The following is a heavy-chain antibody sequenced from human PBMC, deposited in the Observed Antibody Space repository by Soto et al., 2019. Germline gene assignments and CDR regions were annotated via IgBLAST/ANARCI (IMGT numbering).Heavy chain of an antibody. J-gene: IGHJ4*02. CDR3: TTVTTVDYYFDY. V-gene: IGHV3-72*01. CDR2: IRKKTNSYTT. D-gene: IGHD4-17*01. Sequence: GGSLRLSCAASGLTFSDRYMDWVRQAPGKGREWVDRIRKKTNSYTTEYAASVKGRFIISRDDSTNSLYLQMSSLKTEDTAVYYCTTVTTVDYYFDYWGQGTRVTV. CDR1: GLTFSDRY.